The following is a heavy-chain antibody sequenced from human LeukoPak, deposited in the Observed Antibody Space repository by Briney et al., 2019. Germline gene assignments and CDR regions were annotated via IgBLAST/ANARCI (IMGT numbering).Heavy chain of an antibody. Sequence: PGGSLRLSCAASGFTFSSYAMSWVRQAPGKGLERVSAISGSGGSTYYADSVKGRFTISRDNSKNTLYLQMNSLRAEDTAVYYCAKDLDGSGSYYSYYYYYGMDVWGQGTTVTVSS. CDR2: ISGSGGST. V-gene: IGHV3-23*01. J-gene: IGHJ6*02. CDR3: AKDLDGSGSYYSYYYYYGMDV. CDR1: GFTFSSYA. D-gene: IGHD3-10*01.